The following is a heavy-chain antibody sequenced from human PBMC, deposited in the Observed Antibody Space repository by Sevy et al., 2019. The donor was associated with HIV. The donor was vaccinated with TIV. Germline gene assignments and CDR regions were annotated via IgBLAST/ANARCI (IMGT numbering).Heavy chain of an antibody. V-gene: IGHV3-30-3*01. CDR3: AGDVTDIVVVPAAIGENWFDP. J-gene: IGHJ5*02. CDR2: ISYDGSNK. D-gene: IGHD2-2*01. CDR1: GFTFSSYA. Sequence: GGSLRLSCAASGFTFSSYAMHWVRQAPGKGLEWVAVISYDGSNKYYADSVKGRFTISRDNSKNTLYLQMNSLRAEDTAVYYGAGDVTDIVVVPAAIGENWFDPWGQGTLVTVSS.